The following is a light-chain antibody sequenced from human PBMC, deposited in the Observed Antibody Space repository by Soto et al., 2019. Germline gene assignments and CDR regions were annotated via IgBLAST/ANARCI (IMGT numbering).Light chain of an antibody. CDR1: SSDIGAGYD. J-gene: IGLJ3*02. CDR2: SNI. CDR3: QSYVSNLGGSKVV. Sequence: QAVVTQPPSMSGAPGHRVTISCTGSSSDIGAGYDVHWYQQFPGTAPKLLIYSNINRPSGVPDRCAGSKAGTSASLAITGLQGEGDAYYYCQSYVSNLGGSKVVFGGGTKLPVL. V-gene: IGLV1-40*01.